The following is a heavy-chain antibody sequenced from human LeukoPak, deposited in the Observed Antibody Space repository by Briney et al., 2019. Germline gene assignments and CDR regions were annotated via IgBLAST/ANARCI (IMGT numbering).Heavy chain of an antibody. CDR3: ATKVRYGNWFDP. J-gene: IGHJ5*01. D-gene: IGHD1-1*01. CDR1: GYIFTRYW. CDR2: IYPGDSDT. V-gene: IGHV5-51*01. Sequence: GESLKISCKGSGYIFTRYWIGWVRQMPGKGLEWMGLIYPGDSDTRYSPSFQGQVTISVDKSISTAYLQWGSLKASDTAIYYCATKVRYGNWFDPWGQGTLVTVSS.